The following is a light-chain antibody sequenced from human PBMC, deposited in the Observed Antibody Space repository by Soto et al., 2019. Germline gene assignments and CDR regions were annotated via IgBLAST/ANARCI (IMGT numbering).Light chain of an antibody. Sequence: SYELTQPPSVSVAPGQTATITCGGNNIGDKSVHWYQQTPGQAPVLVVHDDSDRPSGIPERFSGSNSGNTATLTISRVEAGDEADYYCHVWDSSSDLVVFGGGTQLTVL. CDR2: DDS. J-gene: IGLJ2*01. CDR1: NIGDKS. V-gene: IGLV3-21*02. CDR3: HVWDSSSDLVV.